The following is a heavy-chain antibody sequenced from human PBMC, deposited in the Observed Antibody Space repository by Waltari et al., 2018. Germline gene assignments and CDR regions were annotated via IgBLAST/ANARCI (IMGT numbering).Heavy chain of an antibody. CDR3: ARSYYDILTGYYRWFDP. CDR1: GYSFTSYW. V-gene: IGHV5-51*01. Sequence: EVQLVQSGAEVKKPGESLKISCKASGYSFTSYWIGWVRQMPGKGLEWMGIIYPGDSDTRYSPSFKCKGTISADKSISTAYLQWSSLKASDTAMYYCARSYYDILTGYYRWFDPWGQGTLVTVSS. J-gene: IGHJ5*02. D-gene: IGHD3-9*01. CDR2: IYPGDSDT.